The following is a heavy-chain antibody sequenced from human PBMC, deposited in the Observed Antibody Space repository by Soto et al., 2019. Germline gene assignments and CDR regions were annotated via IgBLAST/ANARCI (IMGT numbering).Heavy chain of an antibody. CDR1: GASISSTTSGNW. CDR3: ARMVGATPVDF. D-gene: IGHD1-26*01. CDR2: IYHSGST. V-gene: IGHV4-4*02. Sequence: QVQLQESGPGLVRPSGTLSLTCAVSGASISSTTSGNWWSWVRQPPGKGLEWIGEIYHSGSTNYNPSLKSRVTTSEDKSKNQFSLKLSSVTAADTAVYYCARMVGATPVDFWGQGTLVTVSS. J-gene: IGHJ4*02.